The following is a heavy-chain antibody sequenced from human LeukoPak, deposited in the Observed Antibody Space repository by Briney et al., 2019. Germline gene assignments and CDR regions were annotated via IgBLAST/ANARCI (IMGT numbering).Heavy chain of an antibody. CDR2: IFYSGGT. CDR3: ARGVVVVAGYYYYYMDV. D-gene: IGHD2-15*01. J-gene: IGHJ6*03. CDR1: GGSINTPNYY. Sequence: SETLSLTCTVSGGSINTPNYYWGWIRQTPGKGLEWIGNIFYSGGTYYSPSPKSRVTISVDTSKDQFSLKLSSVTAADTAVYYCARGVVVVAGYYYYYMDVWGKGTTVTVSS. V-gene: IGHV4-39*07.